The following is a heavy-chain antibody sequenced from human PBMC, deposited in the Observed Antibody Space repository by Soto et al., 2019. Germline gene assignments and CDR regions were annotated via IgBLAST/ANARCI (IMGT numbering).Heavy chain of an antibody. V-gene: IGHV4-59*01. J-gene: IGHJ6*02. D-gene: IGHD1-1*01. CDR3: TRGAWEHQKLEGYYYGLDV. CDR1: GGSMSSYY. CDR2: ISYSGST. Sequence: SETLSLTCTVSGGSMSSYYWTWLRQSPGRGLEWIGYISYSGSTYYNPSLKSRVTISADTSKNQFSLRMNSMIAADTAVYYCTRGAWEHQKLEGYYYGLDVWGLGTTVTVSS.